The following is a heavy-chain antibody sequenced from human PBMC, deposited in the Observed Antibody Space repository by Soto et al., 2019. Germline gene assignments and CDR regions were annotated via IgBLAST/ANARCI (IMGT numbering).Heavy chain of an antibody. D-gene: IGHD3-16*02. J-gene: IGHJ6*02. CDR1: GGTFSSYA. CDR3: ARHLYDFVVGSYRYYYYYGMDV. Sequence: SVKASCKASGGTFSSYALRWVRQAHGQGLEWMGVLIPMFRTANYAQKFQGRVTITADEPTSTAYMELSSLRSEDTAVYYCARHLYDFVVGSYRYYYYYGMDVCGQGTTVTGAS. CDR2: LIPMFRTA. V-gene: IGHV1-69*13.